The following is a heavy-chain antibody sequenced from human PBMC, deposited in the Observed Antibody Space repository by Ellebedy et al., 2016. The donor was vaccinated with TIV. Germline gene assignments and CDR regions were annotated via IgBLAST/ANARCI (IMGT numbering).Heavy chain of an antibody. V-gene: IGHV3-23*01. Sequence: GESLKISCAASGFTFSSSWVHWVRQVPGKGLEWVSAISGSGSTTFYADSVKGRFTISRDNSKNTLYLQMNSLRADDTAMYYCAKLGGVLSWYADYWGLGTLVTVSP. CDR1: GFTFSSSW. CDR3: AKLGGVLSWYADY. J-gene: IGHJ4*02. CDR2: ISGSGSTT. D-gene: IGHD6-13*01.